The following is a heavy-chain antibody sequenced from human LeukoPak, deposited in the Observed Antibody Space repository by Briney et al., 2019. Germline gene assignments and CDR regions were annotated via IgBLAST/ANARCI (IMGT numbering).Heavy chain of an antibody. Sequence: GGSLRLSCAASGFTFSSYSMNWVRQAPGKGLEWVSSISSSSSYIYYADSVKGRFTISRDNAKNSLYLQMNSLRAEDTAVYYCASGTYYYDSSGYYQFYFDYWGQGTLVTVSP. J-gene: IGHJ4*02. V-gene: IGHV3-21*01. D-gene: IGHD3-22*01. CDR3: ASGTYYYDSSGYYQFYFDY. CDR2: ISSSSSYI. CDR1: GFTFSSYS.